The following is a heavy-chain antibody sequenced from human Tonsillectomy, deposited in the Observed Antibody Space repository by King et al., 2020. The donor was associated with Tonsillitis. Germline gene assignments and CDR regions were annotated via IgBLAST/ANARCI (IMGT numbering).Heavy chain of an antibody. CDR1: GFTFSSYG. CDR3: AKGNQFYHTLVDV. V-gene: IGHV3-30*18. D-gene: IGHD2-2*01. CDR2: ISYDGSNK. J-gene: IGHJ6*02. Sequence: VQLVESGGGVVQPGRSLRLSCAASGFTFSSYGMHWVRQAPGKGLEWVAVISYDGSNKYYADSVKGRFTISRDNSKNTLYLQMNSLRAEDTAVYYCAKGNQFYHTLVDVWGQGTTVTVSS.